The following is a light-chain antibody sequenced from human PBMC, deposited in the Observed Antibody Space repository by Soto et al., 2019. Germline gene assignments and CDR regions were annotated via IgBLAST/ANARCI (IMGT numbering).Light chain of an antibody. V-gene: IGKV1-5*01. Sequence: DIQMTQSPSTLSASVGDRVTITCRASQRISSWLAWYQQKPGKAPQLLIYDASSLESGVPSRFSGSGSGTEFTLTISSLQPDDFATYYCQQYNSYPCTFGQGTKLEIK. CDR2: DAS. CDR3: QQYNSYPCT. J-gene: IGKJ2*02. CDR1: QRISSW.